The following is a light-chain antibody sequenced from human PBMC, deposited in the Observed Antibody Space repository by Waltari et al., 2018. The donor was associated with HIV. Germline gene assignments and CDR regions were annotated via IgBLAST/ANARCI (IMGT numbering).Light chain of an antibody. Sequence: IQMTQSPSSLSASVGDRVTIPCRASQSISRYLNWYQQKPGKAPKLLIYAASSLQSGVPSRFSGSGSGTDFTLTISSLQPEDFATYYCQQSYSTPPWTFGQGTKVEIK. V-gene: IGKV1-39*01. CDR1: QSISRY. CDR2: AAS. CDR3: QQSYSTPPWT. J-gene: IGKJ1*01.